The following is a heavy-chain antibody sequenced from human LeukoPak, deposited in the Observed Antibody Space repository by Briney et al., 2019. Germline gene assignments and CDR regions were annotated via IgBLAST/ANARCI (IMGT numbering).Heavy chain of an antibody. J-gene: IGHJ4*02. Sequence: SETLSLTCTVSGGSISSYYWSWIRQPPGKGLEWLGYIYYSGSTNYNPSLRSRVTISVDTSKNQFSLKLSSVTAADTAVYYCAREARESYDSSGSIDYWGQGTLVTVSS. CDR1: GGSISSYY. CDR3: AREARESYDSSGSIDY. D-gene: IGHD3-22*01. V-gene: IGHV4-59*01. CDR2: IYYSGST.